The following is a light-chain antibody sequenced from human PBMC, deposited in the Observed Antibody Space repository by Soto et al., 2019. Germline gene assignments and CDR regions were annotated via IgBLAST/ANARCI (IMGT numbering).Light chain of an antibody. CDR3: QQYNNWPM. V-gene: IGKV3-15*01. Sequence: EIVMTQSPATLSVAPWEIATLSCRASQSVSSNLAWYQQKPGQAPRRLIYGASTRATGIPARFSGSGSGTEFTLTISSLQSEDFAVYYCQQYNNWPMFGQGTNVDIK. J-gene: IGKJ1*01. CDR1: QSVSSN. CDR2: GAS.